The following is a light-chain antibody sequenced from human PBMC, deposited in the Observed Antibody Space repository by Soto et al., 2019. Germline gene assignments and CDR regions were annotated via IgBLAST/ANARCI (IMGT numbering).Light chain of an antibody. Sequence: QSALTQPASVSGSPGQSITISCTGTNSDVGGHNFVSWYQQYPGKAPKRLIYEASKRPSGLSNRFSGSKSGNTASLTISGLQAEDEADYYCCSLTNGATWVFGGGTKLTVL. CDR3: CSLTNGATWV. CDR1: NSDVGGHNF. J-gene: IGLJ3*02. V-gene: IGLV2-23*01. CDR2: EAS.